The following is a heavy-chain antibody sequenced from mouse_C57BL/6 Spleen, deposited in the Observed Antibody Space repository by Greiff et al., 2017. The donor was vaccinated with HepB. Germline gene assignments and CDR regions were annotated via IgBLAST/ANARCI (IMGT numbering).Heavy chain of an antibody. CDR3: ARERDYYGSSHYYAMDY. V-gene: IGHV3-6*01. J-gene: IGHJ4*01. CDR2: KSYDGSN. CDR1: GYSITSGYY. Sequence: EVQLQESGPGLVKPSQSLSLTCSVTGYSITSGYYWNWIRQFPGNKLEWMGYKSYDGSNNYNPSLKNRISITRDTSKNQFFLKLNSVTTEDTATYYCARERDYYGSSHYYAMDYWGQGTSVTVSS. D-gene: IGHD1-1*01.